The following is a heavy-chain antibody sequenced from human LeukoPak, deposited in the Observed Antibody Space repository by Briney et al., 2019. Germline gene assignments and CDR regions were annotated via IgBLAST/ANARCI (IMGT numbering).Heavy chain of an antibody. J-gene: IGHJ4*02. CDR1: GFTVSNNY. V-gene: IGHV3-53*01. CDR2: IYRGGST. Sequence: GGSLRLSCAASGFTVSNNYMSWVRQAPGKGLEWVSVIYRGGSTYYADSVKGRFTMSRDKSKNTVYLQMDSLRAEDTAVYYCARDRGAAAGNWGQGTLVTVSS. D-gene: IGHD6-13*01. CDR3: ARDRGAAAGN.